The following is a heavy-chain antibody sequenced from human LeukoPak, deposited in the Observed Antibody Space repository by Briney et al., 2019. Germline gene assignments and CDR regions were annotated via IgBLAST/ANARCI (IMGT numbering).Heavy chain of an antibody. V-gene: IGHV3-30*02. Sequence: PGGSLRLSCAASGFTFSSFGVHWARQAPGKGLEWVAFIRYDGRNKYYADSVKGRFTISRDNSKNTLYLQMNSLRAEDTAVYYCAKDLFYYWGQGTLVTVSS. CDR1: GFTFSSFG. CDR3: AKDLFYY. J-gene: IGHJ4*02. CDR2: IRYDGRNK.